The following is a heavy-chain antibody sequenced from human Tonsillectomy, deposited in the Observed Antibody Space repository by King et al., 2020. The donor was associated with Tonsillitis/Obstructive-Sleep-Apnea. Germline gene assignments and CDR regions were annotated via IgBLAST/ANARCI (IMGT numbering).Heavy chain of an antibody. V-gene: IGHV3-48*03. CDR1: GFTFSSYE. J-gene: IGHJ6*02. CDR2: ISSSGSTI. Sequence: DVQLVESGGGLVQPGGSLRLSCAASGFTFSSYEMNWVRQAPGKGLEWVSYISSSGSTIYYADSVKGRFTISRDNAKNSLYLQMNSLRAEDTAVYYCARDLSTYYDFWSGYYGSRYYGMDVWGQGTTVTVSS. D-gene: IGHD3-3*01. CDR3: ARDLSTYYDFWSGYYGSRYYGMDV.